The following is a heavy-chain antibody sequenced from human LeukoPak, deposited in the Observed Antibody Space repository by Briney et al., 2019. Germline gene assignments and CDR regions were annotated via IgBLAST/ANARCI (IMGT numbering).Heavy chain of an antibody. V-gene: IGHV1-18*01. J-gene: IGHJ4*02. CDR1: GYTFTSYG. CDR2: ISGYNGNT. Sequence: ASVKVSGKASGYTFTSYGISWVRQAPGQGLEWMGWISGYNGNTNYAQKLQGRVTMTTDTSTTTAYMELRSLRSEDTAVYYCARLPLTGTAYFDYWGQGTLVTVSS. D-gene: IGHD1-20*01. CDR3: ARLPLTGTAYFDY.